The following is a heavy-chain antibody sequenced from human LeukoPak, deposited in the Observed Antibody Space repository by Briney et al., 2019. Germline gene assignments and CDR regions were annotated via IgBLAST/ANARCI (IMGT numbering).Heavy chain of an antibody. CDR2: ISSSGSTI. D-gene: IGHD3-3*01. Sequence: GGSLRLSCAASGFTFSNYAMSWVRQAPGKGLEWVSYISSSGSTIYYADSVKGRFTISRDNAKKSLYLQMNSLRAEDTAVYYCARAAADYDLTNHYYYYMDVWGKGTTVTVSS. V-gene: IGHV3-11*04. CDR1: GFTFSNYA. CDR3: ARAAADYDLTNHYYYYMDV. J-gene: IGHJ6*03.